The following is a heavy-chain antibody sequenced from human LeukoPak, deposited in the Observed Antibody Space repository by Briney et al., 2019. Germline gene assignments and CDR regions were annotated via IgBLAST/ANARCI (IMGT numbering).Heavy chain of an antibody. CDR2: IIPIFGTA. J-gene: IGHJ3*02. V-gene: IGHV1-69*05. Sequence: SVKVSCKASGGTFSSYAISWVRQDPGQGLEWMGGIIPIFGTANYAQKFQGRVTITTDESTSTAYMELSSLRSEDTAVYYCASGGDGDDAFDIWGQGTMVTVSS. D-gene: IGHD3-16*01. CDR3: ASGGDGDDAFDI. CDR1: GGTFSSYA.